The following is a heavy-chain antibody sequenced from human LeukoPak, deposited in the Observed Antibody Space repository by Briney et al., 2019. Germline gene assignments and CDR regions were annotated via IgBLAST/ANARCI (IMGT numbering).Heavy chain of an antibody. Sequence: ASVKVSCKASGYTFTSYYMHWVRQAPGQGLEWMGIINPSGGSTSYAQKFQGRVTMTRDTSTSTVYMELSGLRSEDTAVYYCARSGTHDAFDIWGQGTMVTVSS. CDR1: GYTFTSYY. D-gene: IGHD1-1*01. CDR3: ARSGTHDAFDI. V-gene: IGHV1-46*01. CDR2: INPSGGST. J-gene: IGHJ3*02.